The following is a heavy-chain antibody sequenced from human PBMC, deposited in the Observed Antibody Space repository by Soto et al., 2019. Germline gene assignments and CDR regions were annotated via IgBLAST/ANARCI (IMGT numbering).Heavy chain of an antibody. V-gene: IGHV3-7*04. Sequence: GGSLRLSCAASGFTFSGYWMSWVRQAPGKGLEWVANINQDGSEKYYVDSVKGRFTISKDNAKNSLYLQVNSLRAEDTAVYYCARARTGFTRGAHYFDYWGQGTLVTVSS. D-gene: IGHD1-1*01. CDR2: INQDGSEK. CDR3: ARARTGFTRGAHYFDY. CDR1: GFTFSGYW. J-gene: IGHJ4*02.